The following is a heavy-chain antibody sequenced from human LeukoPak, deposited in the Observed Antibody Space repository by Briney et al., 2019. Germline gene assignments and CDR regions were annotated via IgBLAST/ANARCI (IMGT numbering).Heavy chain of an antibody. CDR2: ISNSGSYI. D-gene: IGHD1-26*01. CDR1: GFTFSGYT. Sequence: GGSLRLSCAASGFTFSGYTMTWVRQTPRKGLEWVSFISNSGSYIYYADSVKGRFTISRDNAKNSLYLQMNSLRAEDTAVYYCARDPGVVGVGAPADYYLYMDVWGKGTTVTVSS. J-gene: IGHJ6*03. V-gene: IGHV3-21*01. CDR3: ARDPGVVGVGAPADYYLYMDV.